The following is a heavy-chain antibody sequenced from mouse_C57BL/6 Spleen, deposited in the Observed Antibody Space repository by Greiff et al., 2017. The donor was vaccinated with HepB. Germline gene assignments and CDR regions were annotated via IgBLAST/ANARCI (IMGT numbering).Heavy chain of an antibody. CDR2: IDPANGNT. CDR1: GFNIKNTY. Sequence: VQLKESVAELVRPGASVKLSCTASGFNIKNTYMHWVKQRPEQGLEWIGRIDPANGNTKYATKFQGKATITADTSSNTAYLQLSSLTSEDTAIYYCAVITTVPHYYAMDYWGQGTSVTVSS. CDR3: AVITTVPHYYAMDY. V-gene: IGHV14-3*01. J-gene: IGHJ4*01. D-gene: IGHD1-1*01.